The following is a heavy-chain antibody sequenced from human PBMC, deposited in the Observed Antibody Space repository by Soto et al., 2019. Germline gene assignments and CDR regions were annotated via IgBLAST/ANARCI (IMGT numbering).Heavy chain of an antibody. CDR3: ARSCYDILTGSPSYYFGY. D-gene: IGHD3-9*01. J-gene: IGHJ4*02. Sequence: QVQLVQSGAEVKKPGSSVKVSCKASGGTFSSYAISWVRQAPGQGLEWMGGFIPIFGTAYYAQKFQGSVTITADESTSTTYMELSSLRAEDTAVYYCARSCYDILTGSPSYYFGYWGQGTLVTVCS. CDR2: FIPIFGTA. V-gene: IGHV1-69*01. CDR1: GGTFSSYA.